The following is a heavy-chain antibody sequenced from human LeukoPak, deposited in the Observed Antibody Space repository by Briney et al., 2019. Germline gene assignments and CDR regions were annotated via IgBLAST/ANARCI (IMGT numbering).Heavy chain of an antibody. J-gene: IGHJ5*02. CDR1: GESFSGDY. CDR2: INHSGST. V-gene: IGHV4-34*01. CDR3: ARKPRGWFDP. Sequence: SATLSLTCAVYGESFSGDYWSWIRQPPGKGLEWIGEINHSGSTNDNPSLKSRVTISVDTSKNQFSLKLSSVTAADTAVYYCARKPRGWFDPRGQGTLVTVSS.